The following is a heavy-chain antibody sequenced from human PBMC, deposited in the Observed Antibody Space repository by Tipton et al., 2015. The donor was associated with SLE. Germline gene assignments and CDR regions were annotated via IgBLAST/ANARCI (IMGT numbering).Heavy chain of an antibody. CDR2: ISSSSSYI. CDR3: AKSRTPLSSPYFYYYGLDV. D-gene: IGHD2-15*01. Sequence: GSLRLSCAASGFTFDDYAMHWVRQAPGKGLEWVSSISSSSSYIYYADSVKGRFTISRDNAKNSLYLQMNSLGAEDTAVYYCAKSRTPLSSPYFYYYGLDVWGLGTTVTVSS. V-gene: IGHV3-21*03. CDR1: GFTFDDYA. J-gene: IGHJ6*02.